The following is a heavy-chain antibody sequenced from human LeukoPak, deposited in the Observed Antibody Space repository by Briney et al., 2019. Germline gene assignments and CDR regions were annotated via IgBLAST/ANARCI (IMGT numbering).Heavy chain of an antibody. CDR1: GFTVSSNY. CDR3: ARIVVTAISNDFDY. J-gene: IGHJ4*02. Sequence: GGSLRLSCAASGFTVSSNYMSWVRQAPGKGLEWVSVIYSGGSIYYADSVKGRFTISRDNSKNTLYLQMNSLRAEDTAVYYCARIVVTAISNDFDYWGQGTLVTVSS. CDR2: IYSGGSI. V-gene: IGHV3-66*01. D-gene: IGHD2-21*02.